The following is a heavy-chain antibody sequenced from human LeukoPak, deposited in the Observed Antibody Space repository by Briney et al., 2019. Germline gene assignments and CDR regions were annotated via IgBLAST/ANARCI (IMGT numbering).Heavy chain of an antibody. V-gene: IGHV4-31*03. Sequence: SQTLSLTCTVSVGSIISDGHYWTWIRQHPGKGLELIGFIYHSGSTYPNPSLKSRVDISMDTSKNQFSLTPTSVTAADTAIYFCARALTRNWFDPWGQGTLVTVSS. D-gene: IGHD3-9*01. J-gene: IGHJ5*02. CDR1: VGSIISDGHY. CDR3: ARALTRNWFDP. CDR2: IYHSGST.